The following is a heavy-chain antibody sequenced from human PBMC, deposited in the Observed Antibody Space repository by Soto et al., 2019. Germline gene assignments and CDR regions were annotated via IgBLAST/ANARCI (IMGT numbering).Heavy chain of an antibody. D-gene: IGHD3-22*01. CDR2: ISYDGSNK. Sequence: QVQLVESGGGVVQPGRSLRLSCAASGFTFSSYGMHWVRQAPGKGLEWVAVISYDGSNKYYADSVKGRFTISRDNSKNTLYLQMNSLRAEDTAVYYCTKELTMIDWGQGTLVTVSS. CDR1: GFTFSSYG. CDR3: TKELTMID. J-gene: IGHJ4*02. V-gene: IGHV3-30*18.